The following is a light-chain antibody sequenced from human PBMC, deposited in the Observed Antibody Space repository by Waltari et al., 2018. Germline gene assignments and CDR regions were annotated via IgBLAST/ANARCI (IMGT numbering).Light chain of an antibody. CDR3: QQLNSSPPT. CDR2: AAS. V-gene: IGKV1-9*01. CDR1: QGISSF. Sequence: DIQLTQSPSFLSASVGDRVTITCRGSQGISSFLAWYQQSPGKAPKLLIYAASTLLSGVPSRFSGSGSGTDFILTINSLQPEDFATYYCQQLNSSPPTFGGGTKVEIK. J-gene: IGKJ4*01.